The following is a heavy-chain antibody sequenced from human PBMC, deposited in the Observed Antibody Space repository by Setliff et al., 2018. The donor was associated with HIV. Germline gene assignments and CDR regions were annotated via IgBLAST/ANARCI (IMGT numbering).Heavy chain of an antibody. J-gene: IGHJ6*02. CDR2: VSNSGST. CDR3: ARDRYYYDSSGYYEGEYYYYGMDV. CDR1: GGSISSRSHY. D-gene: IGHD3-22*01. V-gene: IGHV4-39*07. Sequence: SETLSLTCAVSGGSISSRSHYWGWIRQPPGKGLEWIGSVSNSGSTYYNPSLKSRFTISVDVSKNQFSLKLSSVTAADTAVYYCARDRYYYDSSGYYEGEYYYYGMDVWGQGTTVTVSS.